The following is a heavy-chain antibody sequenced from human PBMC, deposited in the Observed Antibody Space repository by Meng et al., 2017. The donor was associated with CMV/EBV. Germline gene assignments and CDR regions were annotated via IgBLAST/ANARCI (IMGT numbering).Heavy chain of an antibody. CDR1: GGSFSGYY. CDR3: ARVLKAGTRGNWFDP. CDR2: INHSGST. Sequence: QVQLQQWGAGLLKPSETLSLTCAVYGGSFSGYYWSWIRQPPGKGLEWIGEINHSGSTNCNPSLKSRVTISVDTSKNQFSLKLSSVTAADTAVYYCARVLKAGTRGNWFDPWGQGTLVTVSS. D-gene: IGHD1-7*01. V-gene: IGHV4-34*01. J-gene: IGHJ5*02.